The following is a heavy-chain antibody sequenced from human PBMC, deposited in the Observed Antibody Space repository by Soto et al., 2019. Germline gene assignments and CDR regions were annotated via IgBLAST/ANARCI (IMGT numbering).Heavy chain of an antibody. CDR1: GFTFREFS. CDR3: AKRLWAVGGPFHY. CDR2: INHVGDIT. J-gene: IGHJ4*02. Sequence: DVQLLESGGDLIQPGGSLRLSCKPSGFTFREFSMEWVRKAPGKGLEWVSEINHVGDITNYANSVKGRFTVSRDNFKYTLYLQIDSLRVDATAVYYCAKRLWAVGGPFHYWCQGTLVTVSS. V-gene: IGHV3-23*01. D-gene: IGHD3-16*01.